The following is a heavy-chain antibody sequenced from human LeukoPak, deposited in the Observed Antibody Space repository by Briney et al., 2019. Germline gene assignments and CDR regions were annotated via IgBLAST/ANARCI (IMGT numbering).Heavy chain of an antibody. CDR2: IKQDGSEK. J-gene: IGHJ6*03. V-gene: IGHV3-7*01. D-gene: IGHD2-2*01. CDR1: GFTFSSYW. CDR3: ARVTSSIVVVPAARYYYYYYMDV. Sequence: GGSLRLSCAASGFTFSSYWMSWVRQAPGKGLEWVANIKQDGSEKYYVDSVKGRFTISRDNAKNSLYLQMNSLRAEDTAVYYCARVTSSIVVVPAARYYYYYYMDVWAKGTTVTVSS.